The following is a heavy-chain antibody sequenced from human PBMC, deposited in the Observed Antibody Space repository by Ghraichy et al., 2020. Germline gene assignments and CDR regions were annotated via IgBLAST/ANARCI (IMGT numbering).Heavy chain of an antibody. J-gene: IGHJ4*02. CDR2: IRSKANSYAT. CDR1: GFTFSGSA. V-gene: IGHV3-73*01. D-gene: IGHD3-3*01. Sequence: GGSLRLSCAASGFTFSGSAMHWVRQASGKGLEWVGRIRSKANSYATAYAASVKGRFTISRDDSKNTAYLQLNSLKTEDTAVYYCTRRDDFWSGYPPFDYWGQGTLVTVSS. CDR3: TRRDDFWSGYPPFDY.